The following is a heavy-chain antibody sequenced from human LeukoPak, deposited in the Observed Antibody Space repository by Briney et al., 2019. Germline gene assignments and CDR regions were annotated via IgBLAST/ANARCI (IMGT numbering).Heavy chain of an antibody. CDR2: IYHSGST. D-gene: IGHD1-14*01. V-gene: IGHV4-30-2*03. J-gene: IGHJ4*02. CDR1: GGSISSGGYS. CDR3: ARHPPEKYSAFDY. Sequence: SETLSLTCAVSGGSISSGGYSWSWIRQPPGKGLEWIGYIYHSGSTYYNPSLKSRVTISVDTSNNQFSLNLDSVTATDTAVYYCARHPPEKYSAFDYWGQGTLVTVSS.